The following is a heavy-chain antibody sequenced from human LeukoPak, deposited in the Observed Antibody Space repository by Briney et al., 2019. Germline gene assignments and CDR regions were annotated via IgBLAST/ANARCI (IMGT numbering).Heavy chain of an antibody. V-gene: IGHV1-2*02. CDR3: ARVAVGAIGEDAFDI. CDR2: INPNSGGT. D-gene: IGHD1-26*01. J-gene: IGHJ3*02. Sequence: GASVKVSCKASGYTFTGYYMHWVRQAPGQGLEWMGWINPNSGGTNYAQKFQGRVTMTRDTSISTAYMELSRLRSDDTAVYYCARVAVGAIGEDAFDIWGQGTMVTVSS. CDR1: GYTFTGYY.